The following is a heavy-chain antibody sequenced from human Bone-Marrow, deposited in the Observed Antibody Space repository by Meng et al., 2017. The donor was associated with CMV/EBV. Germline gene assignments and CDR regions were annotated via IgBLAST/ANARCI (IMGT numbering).Heavy chain of an antibody. J-gene: IGHJ4*02. CDR2: LSSSGSTM. Sequence: GGSLRLSCAASGFTFSDYSISWIRQAPGKGLEWLSYLSSSGSTMYYADSVKGRFTISRDNAMNSLSLQMNSLRAEDTAIYYCARFSSSSRRYFDFWGQGTLVTVSS. D-gene: IGHD6-6*01. CDR1: GFTFSDYS. CDR3: ARFSSSSRRYFDF. V-gene: IGHV3-11*01.